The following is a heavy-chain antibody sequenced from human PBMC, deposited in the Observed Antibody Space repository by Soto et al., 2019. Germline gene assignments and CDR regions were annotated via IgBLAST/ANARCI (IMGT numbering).Heavy chain of an antibody. V-gene: IGHV3-23*01. CDR3: ARSAVLSGLYYLYYYMDV. CDR1: GFTFYSYA. D-gene: IGHD2-2*01. J-gene: IGHJ6*03. Sequence: GGSLRLSCAASGFTFYSYAMSWVRQAPGKGLEWVSGIGGNAGGTYSADSVKGRFTISRDNSDNTLYLQMNSLRVEDTAVYYCARSAVLSGLYYLYYYMDVWGKGTTVTVSS. CDR2: IGGNAGGT.